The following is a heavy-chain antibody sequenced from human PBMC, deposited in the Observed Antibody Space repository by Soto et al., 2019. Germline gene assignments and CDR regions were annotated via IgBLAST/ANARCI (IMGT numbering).Heavy chain of an antibody. Sequence: QVQLVQSGAEVKKPGASVKVSCKASGYTFTSYGISWVRQAPGQGLEWMGWISAYNGNTNHAQKLQGRVTMTTDTSKSTAYRELRSLRYDDAGVYYRAGNYGDHFDYWGQGTLVTVSS. D-gene: IGHD4-17*01. J-gene: IGHJ4*02. CDR2: ISAYNGNT. CDR1: GYTFTSYG. CDR3: AGNYGDHFDY. V-gene: IGHV1-18*01.